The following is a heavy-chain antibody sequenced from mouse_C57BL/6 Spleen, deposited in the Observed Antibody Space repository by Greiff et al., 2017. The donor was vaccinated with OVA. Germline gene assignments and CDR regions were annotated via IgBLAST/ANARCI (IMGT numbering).Heavy chain of an antibody. CDR2: ISYDGSN. Sequence: EVKLEESGPGLVKPSQSLSLTCSVPGYSITSGYYWNWIRQFPGNKLEWMGYISYDGSNNYNPSLKNRISITRDTSKNQFFLKLNSVTTEDTATYYCARDSNYVAYYAMDYWGQGTSVTVSS. CDR1: GYSITSGYY. J-gene: IGHJ4*01. CDR3: ARDSNYVAYYAMDY. D-gene: IGHD2-5*01. V-gene: IGHV3-6*01.